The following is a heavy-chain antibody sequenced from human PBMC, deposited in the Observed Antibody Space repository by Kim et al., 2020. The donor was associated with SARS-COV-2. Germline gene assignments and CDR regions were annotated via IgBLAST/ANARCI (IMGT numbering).Heavy chain of an antibody. CDR1: GFTFSSYG. V-gene: IGHV3-30*18. J-gene: IGHJ4*02. Sequence: GGSLRLSCAASGFTFSSYGMHWVRQAPGKGLEWVAVISYDGSNKYYADSVKGRFTISRDNSKNTLYLQMNSLRAEDTAVYYCAKDLERTLGITDYWGQGTLVTVSS. D-gene: IGHD3-16*01. CDR3: AKDLERTLGITDY. CDR2: ISYDGSNK.